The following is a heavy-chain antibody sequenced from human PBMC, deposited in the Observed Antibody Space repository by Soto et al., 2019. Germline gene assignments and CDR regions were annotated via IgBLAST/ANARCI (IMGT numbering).Heavy chain of an antibody. CDR3: ARASYDSSGFVEYYFDY. J-gene: IGHJ4*02. V-gene: IGHV4-31*03. CDR2: IYYSGST. Sequence: PSETLSLTCTVSGGSISSGGYYWSWIRQHPGKGLEWIGYIYYSGSTYYNPSLKSRVTISVDTSKNQFSLKLSSVTAADTAVYYCARASYDSSGFVEYYFDYWGQGTLVTVSS. CDR1: GGSISSGGYY. D-gene: IGHD3-22*01.